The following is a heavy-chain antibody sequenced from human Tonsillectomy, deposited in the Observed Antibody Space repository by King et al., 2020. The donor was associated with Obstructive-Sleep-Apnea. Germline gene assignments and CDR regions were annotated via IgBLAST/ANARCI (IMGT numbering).Heavy chain of an antibody. CDR2: IWYDGSNK. Sequence: QLVQSGGGVVQPGRSLRLSCAASGFTFSSYGMHWVRQAPGKGLEWVAVIWYDGSNKYYADSVKGRFTISRDNSKNTLYLQMNSLRAEDTAVYYCARVLLWFGELLGGMDVWGQGTTVTVSS. V-gene: IGHV3-33*01. J-gene: IGHJ6*02. D-gene: IGHD3-10*01. CDR3: ARVLLWFGELLGGMDV. CDR1: GFTFSSYG.